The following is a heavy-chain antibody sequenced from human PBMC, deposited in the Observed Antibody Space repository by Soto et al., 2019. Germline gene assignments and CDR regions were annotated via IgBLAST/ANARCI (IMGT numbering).Heavy chain of an antibody. V-gene: IGHV3-33*01. CDR1: VFSFRSYA. CDR2: KWYDGINK. CDR3: ARVGGYSSSWYDAFDI. Sequence: PWWSLRLSCASSVFSFRSYAIHWVRQSPGKGREWVAWKWYDGINKYYAYSVKARFTISRDNSKNTLYLQMNSLRAEDTAVYYCARVGGYSSSWYDAFDIWGQGTMVTVSS. J-gene: IGHJ3*02. D-gene: IGHD6-13*01.